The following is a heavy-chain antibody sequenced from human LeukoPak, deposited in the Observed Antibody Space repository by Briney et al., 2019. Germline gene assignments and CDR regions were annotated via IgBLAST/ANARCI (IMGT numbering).Heavy chain of an antibody. Sequence: GGSLRLSCAASGFTFSSYAMSWVRQAPGKGLEWVSAISGSGGSTYYADSVKGRFTISRDNSKNTLYLQMNSLRAEDTAVYYCAKDHSNTAYYYDSSGHYYFDYWGQGTLVTVSS. V-gene: IGHV3-23*01. CDR2: ISGSGGST. CDR3: AKDHSNTAYYYDSSGHYYFDY. D-gene: IGHD3-22*01. J-gene: IGHJ4*02. CDR1: GFTFSSYA.